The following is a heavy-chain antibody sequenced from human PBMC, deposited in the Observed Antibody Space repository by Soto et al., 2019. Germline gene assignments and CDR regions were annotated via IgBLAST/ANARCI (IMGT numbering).Heavy chain of an antibody. J-gene: IGHJ4*02. V-gene: IGHV4-30-4*01. CDR1: GGSISSGDYY. CDR2: IYYSGST. Sequence: PSETLSLTCTVSGGSISSGDYYWSWIRQPPGKGLEWIGYIYYSGSTYYNPSLKSRVTISVDTSKNQFSLKLSSVTAADTAVYYCARGYSGYDYLFFDYWGQGTLVTVSS. CDR3: ARGYSGYDYLFFDY. D-gene: IGHD5-12*01.